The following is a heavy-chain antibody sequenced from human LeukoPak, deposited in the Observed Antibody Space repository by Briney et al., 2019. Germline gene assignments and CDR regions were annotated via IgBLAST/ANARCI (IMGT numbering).Heavy chain of an antibody. CDR3: ARGGGGGLPYYYGMDV. V-gene: IGHV3-21*01. CDR1: GFTFSSYS. J-gene: IGHJ6*02. CDR2: ISSSSSYI. Sequence: GGSLRLSCAASGFTFSSYSMNWVRQAPGKGLDWVSSISSSSSYIYYADSVKGRFTISRDNAKNSLYLQMNSLRAEDTAVYYCARGGGGGLPYYYGMDVWGQGTTVTVSS. D-gene: IGHD2-15*01.